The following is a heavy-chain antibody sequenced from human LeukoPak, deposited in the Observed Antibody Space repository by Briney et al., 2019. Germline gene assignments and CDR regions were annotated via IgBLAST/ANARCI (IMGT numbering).Heavy chain of an antibody. J-gene: IGHJ4*02. Sequence: SETLSLTCAVYGGPFSGYYSSGIRQPPGKGLEWIGEINHSGSTNYNPSLKSRVTISVDTSKNQFSLKLSSVTAADTAVYYCARGPDFVVVVATKYYFDYWGQGTLVTVSS. CDR2: INHSGST. D-gene: IGHD2-15*01. V-gene: IGHV4-34*01. CDR1: GGPFSGYY. CDR3: ARGPDFVVVVATKYYFDY.